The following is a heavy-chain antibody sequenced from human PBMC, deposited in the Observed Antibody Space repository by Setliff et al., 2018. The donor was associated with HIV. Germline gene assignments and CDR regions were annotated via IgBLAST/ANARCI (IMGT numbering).Heavy chain of an antibody. Sequence: PSETLSLTCTVSGDSISSNYWSWIRQPPGKGLEWIGYIYYNGSTNYNPSLKSRVTISVDTSKNQFSLKLSSVTAADTAVYYCGSGSYRWFDPWGQGTLVTVSS. V-gene: IGHV4-59*01. CDR3: GSGSYRWFDP. D-gene: IGHD1-26*01. J-gene: IGHJ5*02. CDR1: GDSISSNY. CDR2: IYYNGST.